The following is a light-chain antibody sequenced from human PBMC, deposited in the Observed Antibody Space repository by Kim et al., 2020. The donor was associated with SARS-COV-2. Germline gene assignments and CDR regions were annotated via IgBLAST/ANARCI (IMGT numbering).Light chain of an antibody. CDR3: QHYGVSPAT. CDR2: SAS. V-gene: IGKV3-20*01. CDR1: QAVDSNY. J-gene: IGKJ5*01. Sequence: EMVLTQSPGTVSLSPGEGATLSCRASQAVDSNYLAWYQQKPGQPPRLLIYSASSRDTGIPHRFAGSGSGTDFTLTISGVEPEDFAVYYCQHYGVSPATFGQGTQLDIK.